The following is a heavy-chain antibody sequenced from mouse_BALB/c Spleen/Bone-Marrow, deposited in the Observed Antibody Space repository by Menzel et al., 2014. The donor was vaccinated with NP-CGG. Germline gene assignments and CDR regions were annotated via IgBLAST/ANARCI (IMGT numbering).Heavy chain of an antibody. CDR2: IWSGGST. D-gene: IGHD4-1*01. CDR3: ARNPVGRNYFDY. Sequence: VNVVESGPGLVQPSQSLSITCTVSGFSFPNYGVHWVRQSPGKGLEWLGVIWSGGSTDYNAAFISRLSISKDNSKSQVFFKMNSLQVNDTAIYYCARNPVGRNYFDYWGQGTTLTVSS. V-gene: IGHV2-2*02. J-gene: IGHJ2*01. CDR1: GFSFPNYG.